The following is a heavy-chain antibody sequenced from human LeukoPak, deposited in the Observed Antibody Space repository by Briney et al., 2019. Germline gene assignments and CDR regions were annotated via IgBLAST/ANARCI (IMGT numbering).Heavy chain of an antibody. D-gene: IGHD2-15*01. J-gene: IGHJ3*02. CDR1: GFTFSSYS. CDR3: ARVFCSGGSCYSDNDAFDI. Sequence: SGGSLRLSCAASGFTFSSYSMSWVRQAPGKGLEWVANIKQDGSEKYYVDSVKGRFTISRDNAKNSLYLQMNSLRAEDTAVYYCARVFCSGGSCYSDNDAFDIWGQGTMVTVSS. V-gene: IGHV3-7*01. CDR2: IKQDGSEK.